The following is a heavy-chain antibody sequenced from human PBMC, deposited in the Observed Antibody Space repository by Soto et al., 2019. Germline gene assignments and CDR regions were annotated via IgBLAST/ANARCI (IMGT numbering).Heavy chain of an antibody. J-gene: IGHJ6*02. CDR2: INPSGGST. V-gene: IGHV1-46*01. Sequence: ASVKVSCKASGYTFTSYYMHWVRQAPGQGLEWMGIINPSGGSTSYAQKFQGRVTMTRDTSTSTVYMELSSLRSEDTAVYYCARGNYDILTGSPYYYYGMDVWGQGTKVTVSS. D-gene: IGHD3-9*01. CDR3: ARGNYDILTGSPYYYYGMDV. CDR1: GYTFTSYY.